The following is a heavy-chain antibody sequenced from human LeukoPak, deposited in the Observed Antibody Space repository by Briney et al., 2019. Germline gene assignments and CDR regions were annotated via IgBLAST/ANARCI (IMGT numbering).Heavy chain of an antibody. J-gene: IGHJ5*02. Sequence: SETLSLTCTVSGSSISSYYWSWIRQHPGKGLERIGYIYYSGSTYYNPSLKSRVTISVDTSKNQFSLKLSSVTAADTAVYYCARGLGYCSSTSCYIWFDPWGQGTLVTVSS. CDR3: ARGLGYCSSTSCYIWFDP. CDR1: GSSISSYY. CDR2: IYYSGST. V-gene: IGHV4-59*06. D-gene: IGHD2-2*02.